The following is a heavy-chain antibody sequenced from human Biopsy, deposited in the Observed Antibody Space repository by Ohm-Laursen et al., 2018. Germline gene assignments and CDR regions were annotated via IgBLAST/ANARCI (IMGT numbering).Heavy chain of an antibody. CDR2: IYNSETT. CDR1: GDSISASTTSY. CDR3: ARHPTGFWFDP. V-gene: IGHV4-39*01. J-gene: IGHJ5*02. Sequence: GTLSLTCSVSGDSISASTTSYWAWSSQPPGKGLAWIGSIYNSETTFYNPSLKSRVPISVDTSTNQFSLKGSSVTAADTALYYCARHPTGFWFDPWGHGTLVPVSS.